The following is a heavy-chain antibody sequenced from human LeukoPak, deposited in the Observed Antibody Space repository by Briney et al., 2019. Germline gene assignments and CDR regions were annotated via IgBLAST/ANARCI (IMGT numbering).Heavy chain of an antibody. D-gene: IGHD6-6*01. J-gene: IGHJ6*03. CDR3: ARDWGVGGRPGYMDV. CDR2: IYYSGST. V-gene: IGHV4-59*01. Sequence: SETLSLTCTVSGGSISSYYWSWIRQPPGKGLEWIGYIYYSGSTNYNPSLKSRITISVDTSKNQFSLKLSSVTAADTAVYFCARDWGVGGRPGYMDVWGKGTTVTVSS. CDR1: GGSISSYY.